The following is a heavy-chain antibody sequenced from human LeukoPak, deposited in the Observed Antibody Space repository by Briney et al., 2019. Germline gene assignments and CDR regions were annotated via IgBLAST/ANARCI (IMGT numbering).Heavy chain of an antibody. J-gene: IGHJ3*02. CDR3: ARRYCTGGTCYVAFDI. CDR1: GYTFTNYY. V-gene: IGHV1-2*02. CDR2: IYPKSGAT. Sequence: GASVKVSCKASGYTFTNYYLHWVRQAPGQGLEWMGWIYPKSGATNYAQKFQTEVTMTRDTSTSTAYMELRRLRSDDTAMYYCARRYCTGGTCYVAFDIWGQGTMVTVSS. D-gene: IGHD2-8*02.